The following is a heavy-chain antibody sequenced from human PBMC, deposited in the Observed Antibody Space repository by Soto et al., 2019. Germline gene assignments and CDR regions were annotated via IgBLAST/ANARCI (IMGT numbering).Heavy chain of an antibody. CDR1: GFSLSTDGVG. CDR2: IYWDDDK. CDR3: AHRRHNGWYDFDY. Sequence: QITLKESGPSLVKPSQTLTLTCTFAGFSLSTDGVGVGWIRQPPGKALEWLGLIYWDDDKRHSPSLKTRPTXTXDXXKNQLVLTMTNMAPVDTATYYCAHRRHNGWYDFDYWGQGTLVTVSS. D-gene: IGHD6-19*01. V-gene: IGHV2-5*02. J-gene: IGHJ4*02.